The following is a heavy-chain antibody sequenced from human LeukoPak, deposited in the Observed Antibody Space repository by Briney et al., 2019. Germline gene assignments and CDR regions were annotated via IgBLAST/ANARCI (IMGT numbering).Heavy chain of an antibody. J-gene: IGHJ5*02. V-gene: IGHV4-4*02. Sequence: SETLSLTCAVSGGSISSSNWWSWIRQPPGKGREWIGEIYHSGSTNYNPSLKSRVTISVDKSKNQFSLKLSSVTAADTAVYYCASSARILNWFDPWGQGTLVTVSS. CDR1: GGSISSSNW. CDR3: ASSARILNWFDP. CDR2: IYHSGST.